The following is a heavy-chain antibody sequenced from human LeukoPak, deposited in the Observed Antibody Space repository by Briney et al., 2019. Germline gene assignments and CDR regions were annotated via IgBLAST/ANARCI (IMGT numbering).Heavy chain of an antibody. J-gene: IGHJ5*02. CDR2: MNPNSGNT. D-gene: IGHD2-2*01. CDR1: GYTFTSYD. CDR3: ARDAVVPAAIPVNWFDP. Sequence: GASVKVSCKASGYTFTSYDINWVRQATGQGLEWMGWMNPNSGNTGYAQKFQGRITMTRNTSISTAYMELSSLTSEDTAVYYCARDAVVPAAIPVNWFDPWGQGTLVTVSS. V-gene: IGHV1-8*01.